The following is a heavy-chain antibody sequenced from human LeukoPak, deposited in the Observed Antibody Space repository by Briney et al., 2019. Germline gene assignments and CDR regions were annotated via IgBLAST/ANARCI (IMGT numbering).Heavy chain of an antibody. CDR3: ARDALHYYDSENWFDP. CDR2: INTDGSST. V-gene: IGHV3-74*01. D-gene: IGHD3-22*01. Sequence: GSLILSFAASGFTFSSYWMHLVRQAPGKGLVWVSRINTDGSSTSYADSVKGRFTISRDNAKNTLYLQVNSLRAEDTAVYYCARDALHYYDSENWFDPWGQGTLVTVSS. CDR1: GFTFSSYW. J-gene: IGHJ5*02.